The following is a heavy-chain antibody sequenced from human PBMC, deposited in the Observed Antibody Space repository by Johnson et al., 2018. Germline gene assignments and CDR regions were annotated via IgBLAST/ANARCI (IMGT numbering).Heavy chain of an antibody. J-gene: IGHJ3*02. CDR1: GDSVSGNSAA. CDR3: ASGWPGWSNAFDI. Sequence: QVQLQQSGPGLLKPSQTLSLTCAISGDSVSGNSAAWNWIRQSPSRGLEWLGRTYYRSKWYNDYAVSVKSRITITPDTSKNQFSLQLHSLIPEDTAVYYCASGWPGWSNAFDIWRRGTMVTVSS. D-gene: IGHD6-19*01. V-gene: IGHV6-1*01. CDR2: TYYRSKWYN.